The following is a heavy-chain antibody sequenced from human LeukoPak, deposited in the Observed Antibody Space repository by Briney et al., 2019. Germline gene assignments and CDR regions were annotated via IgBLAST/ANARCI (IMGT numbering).Heavy chain of an antibody. D-gene: IGHD6-6*01. CDR3: AREEYPRTFDC. Sequence: PSQTLSLTCTVCGGSISSGSYYWSWIRQPAGKGLEWIGRIYTSGSTNYNPSLKSRVTISVDTSKNQFSLKLSSVTAADTAVYYCAREEYPRTFDCWGQGTLVTVSS. V-gene: IGHV4-61*02. J-gene: IGHJ4*02. CDR1: GGSISSGSYY. CDR2: IYTSGST.